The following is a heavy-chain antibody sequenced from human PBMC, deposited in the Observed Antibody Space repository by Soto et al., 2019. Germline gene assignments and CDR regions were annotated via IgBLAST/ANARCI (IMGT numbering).Heavy chain of an antibody. J-gene: IGHJ4*02. CDR3: ARDDRLLMVVAARRSFDY. V-gene: IGHV3-21*01. D-gene: IGHD2-15*01. Sequence: PGGSLRLSCAASGFTFSSYSMNWVRQAPGKGLEWVSSISSSSSYIYYADSVKGRFTISRDNAKNSLYLQMNSLRAEDTAVYYCARDDRLLMVVAARRSFDYWGQGTLVTVSS. CDR2: ISSSSSYI. CDR1: GFTFSSYS.